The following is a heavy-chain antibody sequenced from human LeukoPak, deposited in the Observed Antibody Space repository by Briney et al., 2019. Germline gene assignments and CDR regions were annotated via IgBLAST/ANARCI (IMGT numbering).Heavy chain of an antibody. D-gene: IGHD3-16*02. CDR3: ARSYDYIWGTYRPFYYFDY. CDR2: IREDGSEK. CDR1: GFTFSNYW. J-gene: IGHJ4*02. Sequence: GGSLRLSCATSGFTFSNYWMTWVRQAPGKGLEWVASIREDGSEKDYVDSVKGRFTISRDNAKNSLYVQMNSLRAEDTAVYYCARSYDYIWGTYRPFYYFDYWGQGTMVTVSS. V-gene: IGHV3-7*01.